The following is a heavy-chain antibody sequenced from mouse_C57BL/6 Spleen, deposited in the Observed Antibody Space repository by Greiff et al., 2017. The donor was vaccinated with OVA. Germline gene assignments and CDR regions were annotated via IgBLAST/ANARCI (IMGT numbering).Heavy chain of an antibody. J-gene: IGHJ4*01. CDR1: GFSLTSYG. D-gene: IGHD1-1*01. V-gene: IGHV2-5*01. Sequence: QVQLQQSGPGLVQPSQSLSITCTVSGFSLTSYGVHWVRQSPGKGLEWLGVIWRGGSTDYNAAFMSRLSITKDNSKSQVFFKMNSLQADDTAIYYCAKINYYHYYYAMDYWGQGTSVTVSS. CDR2: IWRGGST. CDR3: AKINYYHYYYAMDY.